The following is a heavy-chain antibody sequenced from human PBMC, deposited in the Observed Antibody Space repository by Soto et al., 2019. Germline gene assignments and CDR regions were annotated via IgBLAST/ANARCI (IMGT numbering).Heavy chain of an antibody. J-gene: IGHJ4*02. Sequence: VGSLRLSCASSVFTFSDYYMTWIRQSPGSGLEWVSYISSSSGTISYANSVKGRFTISRDNAQNSLYLQMTSLRAEDTAVYYCARGTYRSKTDFDYWGQGTLVIVSS. CDR3: ARGTYRSKTDFDY. V-gene: IGHV3-11*01. D-gene: IGHD6-13*01. CDR2: ISSSSGTI. CDR1: VFTFSDYY.